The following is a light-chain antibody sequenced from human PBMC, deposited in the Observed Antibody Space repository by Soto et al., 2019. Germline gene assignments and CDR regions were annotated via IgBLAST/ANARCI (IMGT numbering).Light chain of an antibody. J-gene: IGKJ5*01. CDR3: QQYNNWPSIT. CDR1: QSGSSN. CDR2: GAS. Sequence: EIVMTQSPATLSVSPGERATLSCRASQSGSSNLAWYQQKPGQAPRLLIYGASTRATGIPARCSGSGSGTEFTLTISSLQSEDFADYYCQQYNNWPSITFGQGTRMEIK. V-gene: IGKV3-15*01.